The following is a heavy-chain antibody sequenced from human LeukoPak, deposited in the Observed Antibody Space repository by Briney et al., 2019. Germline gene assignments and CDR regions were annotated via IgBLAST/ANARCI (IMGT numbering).Heavy chain of an antibody. CDR1: GFTFSSYW. D-gene: IGHD1-26*01. J-gene: IGHJ4*02. CDR3: ARGGREPLDY. Sequence: GGSLRLSCAASGFTFSSYWMTWARQAPGKGLEWVANIKQDGSEKYYVDSVKGRFTISRDNAKNPLYLQMNSLRAEDTAVYHCARGGREPLDYWGQGILVTVSS. CDR2: IKQDGSEK. V-gene: IGHV3-7*01.